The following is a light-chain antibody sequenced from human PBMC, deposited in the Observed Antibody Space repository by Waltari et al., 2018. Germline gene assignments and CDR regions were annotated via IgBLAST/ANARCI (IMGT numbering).Light chain of an antibody. Sequence: EIVMTQSPATLSVSPGERATLSCRASQSVSSNLAWYQQKPGQAPRLLIYGASTRATGIPARFSGSGSGTEFTLTISSLQSEEFAVYYCQQYNNWPRTFGKGTKLEIK. V-gene: IGKV3-15*01. CDR3: QQYNNWPRT. J-gene: IGKJ2*01. CDR1: QSVSSN. CDR2: GAS.